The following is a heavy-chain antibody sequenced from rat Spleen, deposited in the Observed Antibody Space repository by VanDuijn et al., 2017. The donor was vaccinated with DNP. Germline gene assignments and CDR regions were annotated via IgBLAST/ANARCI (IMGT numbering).Heavy chain of an antibody. CDR1: GFSLPDYS. CDR3: ARWGYTTDYAMDA. D-gene: IGHD1-6*01. Sequence: QVQLKESGPGMVQPSQTLSLTCTVSGFSLPDYSVHWVRQPPGKVLEWIAAISSGGISFYNSILKSRVSISRDTSKSQVFLKMNSLQTEDTAMYFCARWGYTTDYAMDAWGQGTSVTVSS. J-gene: IGHJ4*01. V-gene: IGHV2-6*01. CDR2: ISSGGIS.